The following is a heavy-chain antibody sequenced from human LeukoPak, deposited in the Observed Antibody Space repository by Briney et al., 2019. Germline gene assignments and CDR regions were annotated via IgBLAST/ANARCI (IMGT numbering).Heavy chain of an antibody. CDR2: ISAYNGNT. CDR1: GYTFTSYG. Sequence: ASVKVSCKASGYTFTSYGISWVRQAPGQGLEWMGWISAYNGNTNYAQKLQGRVTMTTDTSTSTAYMELRSLRSDDTAVYYCARDSDFWSGYQIFDYWGQGTLVTVSS. J-gene: IGHJ4*02. CDR3: ARDSDFWSGYQIFDY. V-gene: IGHV1-18*01. D-gene: IGHD3-3*01.